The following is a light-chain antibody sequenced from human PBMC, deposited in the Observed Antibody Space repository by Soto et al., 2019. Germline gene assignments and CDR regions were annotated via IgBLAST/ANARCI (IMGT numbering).Light chain of an antibody. CDR1: QSVSIH. CDR3: QQYGSSPRGT. CDR2: SAS. V-gene: IGKV3-20*01. Sequence: ETVMTQSPGTLSVSLGERATLSCRASQSVSIHLAWYQQKPGQAPRLLIHSASSRATGIPDRFSASGTGTDFTLTISRLEPEDFAVYYCQQYGSSPRGTFGQGTKVDIK. J-gene: IGKJ1*01.